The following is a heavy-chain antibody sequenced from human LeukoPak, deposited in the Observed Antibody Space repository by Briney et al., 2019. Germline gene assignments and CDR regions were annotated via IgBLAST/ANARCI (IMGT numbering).Heavy chain of an antibody. J-gene: IGHJ4*02. CDR3: AREAADTAMVHY. Sequence: GGSLRLSCAASGFTFSSYAMSWVRQAPGKGLEWVSTISGSGGSTYYADSVKGRFTISRDNAKNSLYLQMNSLRAEDTAVYYCAREAADTAMVHYWGQGTLVTVSS. V-gene: IGHV3-23*01. CDR1: GFTFSSYA. CDR2: ISGSGGST. D-gene: IGHD5-18*01.